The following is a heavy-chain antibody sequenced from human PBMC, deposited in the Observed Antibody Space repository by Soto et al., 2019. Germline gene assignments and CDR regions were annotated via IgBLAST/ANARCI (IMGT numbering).Heavy chain of an antibody. D-gene: IGHD4-17*01. Sequence: QVQLVQSGPQVRKPAASVQVSCKASGYTFSNYDITRVQQDPGQGLEWMGWISTFNGNTNYAPKLKGRVTMTTDTSTNTAYMELRSLRSDDTAAYCCARLNIHDYDDNVNWSDPWGQGTL. CDR1: GYTFSNYD. CDR2: ISTFNGNT. V-gene: IGHV1-18*01. J-gene: IGHJ5*02. CDR3: ARLNIHDYDDNVNWSDP.